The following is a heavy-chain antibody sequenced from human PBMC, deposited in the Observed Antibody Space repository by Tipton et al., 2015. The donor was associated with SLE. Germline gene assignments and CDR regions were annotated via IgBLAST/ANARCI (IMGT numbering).Heavy chain of an antibody. J-gene: IGHJ4*02. Sequence: TLSLTCTVSGGSIRSYYWSWIRQPPGKGLEWIGYIYYSGSTNYNPSLKSRVTISVDTSKNQFSLKLSSVTAADTAVYYCARDLREYGDAHFDYWGQGTLVTVSS. V-gene: IGHV4-59*01. D-gene: IGHD4-17*01. CDR2: IYYSGST. CDR1: GGSIRSYY. CDR3: ARDLREYGDAHFDY.